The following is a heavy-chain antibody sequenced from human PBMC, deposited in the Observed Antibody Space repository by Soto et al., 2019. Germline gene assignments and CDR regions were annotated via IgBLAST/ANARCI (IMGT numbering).Heavy chain of an antibody. J-gene: IGHJ4*02. Sequence: QVQLVQSGAEVKKPGASVKVSCKASGYTFTSYGISWVRQAPGQGLEWMGWISADNGNKKYAQKVQGRVTMTTDTSTTTAYMEVRSLRSDDTAVYYCAGDASIGMNDYWGQGTLVTVSS. CDR1: GYTFTSYG. V-gene: IGHV1-18*01. D-gene: IGHD1-20*01. CDR3: AGDASIGMNDY. CDR2: ISADNGNK.